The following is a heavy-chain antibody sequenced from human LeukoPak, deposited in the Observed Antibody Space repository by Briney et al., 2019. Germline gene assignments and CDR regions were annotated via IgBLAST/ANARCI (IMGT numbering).Heavy chain of an antibody. CDR3: ARVGALTGTEDY. Sequence: ASVKVSCKASGYTFTSYDINWVRQAPGQGLEWMGWMNPNSGNTGYAQKFQGRVTMTRNTSISTAYMELSSLRSEDTAVYYCARVGALTGTEDYWGQGTLVTVSS. V-gene: IGHV1-8*01. CDR2: MNPNSGNT. D-gene: IGHD1-20*01. J-gene: IGHJ4*02. CDR1: GYTFTSYD.